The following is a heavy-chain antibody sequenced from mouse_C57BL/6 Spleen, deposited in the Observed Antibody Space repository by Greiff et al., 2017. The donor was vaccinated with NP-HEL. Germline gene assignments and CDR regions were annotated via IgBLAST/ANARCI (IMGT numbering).Heavy chain of an antibody. Sequence: QVQLQQPGAELVRPGTSVKLSCKASGYTFTSYWMHWVKQRPGQGLEWIGVIDPSDSYTNYNQKFKGKATLTVDTSSSTAYMQLSSLTSEDSAVYYCAREELTYYSNYGFAYWGQGTLVTVSA. CDR1: GYTFTSYW. CDR3: AREELTYYSNYGFAY. CDR2: IDPSDSYT. J-gene: IGHJ3*01. D-gene: IGHD2-5*01. V-gene: IGHV1-59*01.